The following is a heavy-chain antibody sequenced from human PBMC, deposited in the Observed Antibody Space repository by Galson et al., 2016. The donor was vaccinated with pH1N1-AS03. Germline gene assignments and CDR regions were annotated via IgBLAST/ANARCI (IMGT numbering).Heavy chain of an antibody. D-gene: IGHD3-10*01. J-gene: IGHJ3*01. Sequence: SLRLSCAASRLTVSSNYMSWVRQAPGKGLEWVANIKQDATENYYVDSVKGRFTISRDNAKKSLYLQMDSLRLEDTASYYCARFAWATSGDDAFDVWGQGTLVTVSS. CDR2: IKQDATEN. CDR1: RLTVSSNY. CDR3: ARFAWATSGDDAFDV. V-gene: IGHV3-7*01.